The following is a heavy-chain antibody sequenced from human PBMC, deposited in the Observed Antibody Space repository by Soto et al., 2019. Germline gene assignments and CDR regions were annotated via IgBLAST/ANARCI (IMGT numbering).Heavy chain of an antibody. CDR2: ISYDGSNK. CDR1: GFTFSTYA. J-gene: IGHJ4*02. D-gene: IGHD6-19*01. CDR3: AREKFSSGYDY. Sequence: QVQLVESGGGVGQPGRSLRLSCAASGFTFSTYAIHWVRHAPGKGLEWVAVISYDGSNKYFADSVKGRFTISRDNSKNTLYLQMNSLRAEDTAIYYCAREKFSSGYDYWGQGTLVTVSS. V-gene: IGHV3-30-3*01.